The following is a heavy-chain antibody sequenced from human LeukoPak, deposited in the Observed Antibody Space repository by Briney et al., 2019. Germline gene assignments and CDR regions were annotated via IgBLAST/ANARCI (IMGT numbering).Heavy chain of an antibody. V-gene: IGHV3-11*06. CDR2: ISSSSSDT. D-gene: IGHD1-26*01. J-gene: IGHJ4*02. Sequence: GGSLRLSCAASGFTFTGWYMSWIRQAPGKGLQWLSYISSSSSDTRYADSVRGRFTISRDNAKKSVYLQMNSLRAEDTAIYYCVKSAGRDGGNWGQGTLVTVSS. CDR3: VKSAGRDGGN. CDR1: GFTFTGWY.